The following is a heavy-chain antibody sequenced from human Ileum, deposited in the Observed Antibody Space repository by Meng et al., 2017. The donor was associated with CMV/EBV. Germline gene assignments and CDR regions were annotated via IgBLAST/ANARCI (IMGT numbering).Heavy chain of an antibody. CDR2: INNDGTRT. CDR1: GFTFSNYW. Sequence: GGSLRLSCAASGFTFSNYWMHWVRQDPGKGLVWVSRINNDGTRTDYGDSVKGRFTISRDNAQNLLYLQMNSLRAEDTAVYYCAREAGAGHSSSDWFDPWGQGTRVTVSS. J-gene: IGHJ5*02. V-gene: IGHV3-74*01. D-gene: IGHD3-9*01. CDR3: AREAGAGHSSSDWFDP.